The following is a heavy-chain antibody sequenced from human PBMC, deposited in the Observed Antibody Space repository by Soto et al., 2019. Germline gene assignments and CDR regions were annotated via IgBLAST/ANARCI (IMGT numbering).Heavy chain of an antibody. D-gene: IGHD6-6*01. V-gene: IGHV4-34*01. J-gene: IGHJ6*02. Sequence: SDTLSLTCAVYGGSFSGYYWSWIRQPPGKWLEWIGEINHSGSTNYNPSLKSRVTISVDTSKNQFSLKLSSVTAADTAVYYCARGRRGSSARFYYYYGMDVWGQGXTVTVSS. CDR1: GGSFSGYY. CDR2: INHSGST. CDR3: ARGRRGSSARFYYYYGMDV.